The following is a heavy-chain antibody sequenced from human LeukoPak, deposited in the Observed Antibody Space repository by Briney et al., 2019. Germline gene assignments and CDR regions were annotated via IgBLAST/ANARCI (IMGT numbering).Heavy chain of an antibody. D-gene: IGHD2-15*01. Sequence: GGSLRLSCAASGFTFSSYAMSWVRQAPGKGLEWVSAISGSGGSTYYADSVKGRFTISRDNSKNTLYLQMNSLRAEDTAVYYCAKACSGGSCYSGSDYWGQGTLVTLSS. CDR1: GFTFSSYA. CDR2: ISGSGGST. V-gene: IGHV3-23*01. CDR3: AKACSGGSCYSGSDY. J-gene: IGHJ4*02.